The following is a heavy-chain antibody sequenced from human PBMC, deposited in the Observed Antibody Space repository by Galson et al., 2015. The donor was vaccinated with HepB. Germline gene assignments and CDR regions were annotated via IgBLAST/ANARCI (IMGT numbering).Heavy chain of an antibody. V-gene: IGHV4-4*02. Sequence: SETLSLTCTVSGGYITTNTWWTWVRQPPGKGLEWIGEVYHTGGTNYNTSLKSRVTILVDESKKRFSLKLNSVTAADTAVYYCAKLTRDSDSSYFWFDPWGQGTLVTVSS. CDR2: VYHTGGT. D-gene: IGHD6-6*01. CDR3: AKLTRDSDSSYFWFDP. J-gene: IGHJ5*02. CDR1: GGYITTNTW.